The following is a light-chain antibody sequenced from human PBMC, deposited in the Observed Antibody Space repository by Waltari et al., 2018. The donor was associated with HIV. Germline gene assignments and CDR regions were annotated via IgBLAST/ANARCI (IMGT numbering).Light chain of an antibody. V-gene: IGKV3-20*01. Sequence: EIVFTQSPATLSLSPGEKVTLSCRASQSVTSGYLAWYQQRPGQVPRVLIYCTSKRDTAIPDRFSGSGSATDFNLTISRLEPEDFAVYYCQQYGSSPYTFGRGTKLEIK. CDR2: CTS. CDR1: QSVTSGY. J-gene: IGKJ2*01. CDR3: QQYGSSPYT.